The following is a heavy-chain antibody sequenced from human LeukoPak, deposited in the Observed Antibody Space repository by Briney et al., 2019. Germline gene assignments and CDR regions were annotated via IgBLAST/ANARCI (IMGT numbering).Heavy chain of an antibody. J-gene: IGHJ4*02. Sequence: PGGSLRLSCAASGFTFRSDAMHWVRQAPGKGLEWVSFIPYDGTNKYYIDSVRGRFTISRDNSKNTLYLQMNSLRAEDTAVYYCANRGRMAVGSYYFDYWGQGTLVTVSS. CDR3: ANRGRMAVGSYYFDY. D-gene: IGHD3-16*01. V-gene: IGHV3-30*02. CDR2: IPYDGTNK. CDR1: GFTFRSDA.